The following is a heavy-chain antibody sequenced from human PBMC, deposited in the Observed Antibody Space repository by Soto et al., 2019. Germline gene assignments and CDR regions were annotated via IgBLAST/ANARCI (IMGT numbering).Heavy chain of an antibody. D-gene: IGHD3-22*01. CDR3: ASMPPPRDYDSSGYVHKHHAFDI. J-gene: IGHJ3*02. CDR1: GGTFSSYA. CDR2: IIPIFGTA. Sequence: QVQLVQSGAEVKKPGSSVKVSCKASGGTFSSYAISWVRQAPGQGLEWMGGIIPIFGTANYAQKFQGRATITADKSTSTAYMELSSRRSEDTAVYYCASMPPPRDYDSSGYVHKHHAFDIWGQGTMVTVSS. V-gene: IGHV1-69*06.